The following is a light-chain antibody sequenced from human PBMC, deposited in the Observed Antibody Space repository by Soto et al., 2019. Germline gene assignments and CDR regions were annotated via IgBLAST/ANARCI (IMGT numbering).Light chain of an antibody. CDR2: GAS. CDR1: QSVSSSY. J-gene: IGKJ5*01. CDR3: QQYGSSTIT. V-gene: IGKV3-20*01. Sequence: EIVLTQSPGTLSLSPGERATLSCRASQSVSSSYLAWYQQKPGQAPRLLIYGASSRATGIPDRFSARGSGTDFTLTISRLEPEDFAVYYCQQYGSSTITFGQGTRLEIK.